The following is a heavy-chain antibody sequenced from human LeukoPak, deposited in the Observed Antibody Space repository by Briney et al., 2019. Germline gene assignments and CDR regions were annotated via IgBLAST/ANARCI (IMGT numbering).Heavy chain of an antibody. D-gene: IGHD3-22*01. CDR3: AGSDTIGYLPREWDYWYFDR. J-gene: IGHJ2*01. CDR1: GFTFSTYS. V-gene: IGHV3-21*03. CDR2: ISRNSRYI. Sequence: KTGGSLRLSCAASGFTFSTYSMNWVRQAPGKGLEWVSSISRNSRYIYYADSMRGRFTISRDNAKNSLYLQLNSLRAEDTAVYYCAGSDTIGYLPREWDYWYFDRWGRGTLVTVSS.